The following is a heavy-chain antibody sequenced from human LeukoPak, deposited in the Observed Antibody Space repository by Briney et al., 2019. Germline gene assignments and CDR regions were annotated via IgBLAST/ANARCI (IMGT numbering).Heavy chain of an antibody. CDR1: GGSISSQY. CDR2: IYYSGST. CDR3: AREVYGYFDY. J-gene: IGHJ4*02. V-gene: IGHV4-59*11. Sequence: PSETLSLTCTVSGGSISSQYWSWIRQPPGKGLEWIGYIYYSGSTNYNPSLKSRVTMSVDTSRNQVSLKMSSVAAADTAVYYCAREVYGYFDYWGQGALVTVSS. D-gene: IGHD2/OR15-2a*01.